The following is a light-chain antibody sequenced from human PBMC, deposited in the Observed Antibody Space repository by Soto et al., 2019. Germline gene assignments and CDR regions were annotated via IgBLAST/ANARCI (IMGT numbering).Light chain of an antibody. CDR3: QQSYSTPPGT. J-gene: IGKJ2*01. V-gene: IGKV1-39*01. CDR1: QRISNY. Sequence: DIQMTPSPSSLSASVGDRVTITCRASQRISNYLNWYQQKPGKAPNLLIYDASSLQSGVPSRFSGSGSGTDFTLTISSLQPEDFATYYCQQSYSTPPGTFGQGTKLEIK. CDR2: DAS.